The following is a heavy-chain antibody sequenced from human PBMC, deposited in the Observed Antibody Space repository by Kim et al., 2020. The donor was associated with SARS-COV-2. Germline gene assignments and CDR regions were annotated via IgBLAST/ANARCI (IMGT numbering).Heavy chain of an antibody. V-gene: IGHV1-69*02. Sequence: FQGRVTITADKSTSTAYMELSSLRSEDTAVYYCARPAVTAEYYYYGMDVWGQGTTVTVSS. CDR3: ARPAVTAEYYYYGMDV. J-gene: IGHJ6*02. D-gene: IGHD2-21*02.